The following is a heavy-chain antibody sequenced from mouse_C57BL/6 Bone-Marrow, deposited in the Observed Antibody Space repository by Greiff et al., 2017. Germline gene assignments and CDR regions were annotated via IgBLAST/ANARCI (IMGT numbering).Heavy chain of an antibody. CDR3: GRRGVTTEYAMDY. V-gene: IGHV5-12*01. D-gene: IGHD2-5*01. Sequence: EVKLVESGGGLVQPGGSLKLSCAASGFTFSDYYMYWVRQTPEKRLEWVAYISNGGGSTYYPDTVKGRFTISRDNAKNTLYLQMSRLKSEDTAMYYCGRRGVTTEYAMDYWGQGTSVTVSS. J-gene: IGHJ4*01. CDR1: GFTFSDYY. CDR2: ISNGGGST.